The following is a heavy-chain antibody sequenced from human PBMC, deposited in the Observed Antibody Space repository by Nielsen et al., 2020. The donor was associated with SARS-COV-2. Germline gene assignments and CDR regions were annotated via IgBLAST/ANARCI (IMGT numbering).Heavy chain of an antibody. CDR1: GDSVSSNSAA. J-gene: IGHJ5*02. D-gene: IGHD3-3*01. Sequence: SETLSLTCAISGDSVSSNSAAWTWIRLSPARGLEWVGRTYYRSKWYSDYAASVKSRILINADTSKNQFSLQLNSVIPEDTAVYYYASNYDFRSGYHAWGQGTPVTVSS. V-gene: IGHV6-1*01. CDR2: TYYRSKWYS. CDR3: ASNYDFRSGYHA.